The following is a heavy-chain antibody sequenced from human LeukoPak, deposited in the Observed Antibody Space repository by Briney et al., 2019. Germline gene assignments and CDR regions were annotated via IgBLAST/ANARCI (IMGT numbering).Heavy chain of an antibody. Sequence: GGSLRLSCAASGFTFGNSVMYWVRQAPGKGLEWVSAISASGDYTSYADSVRGRFTISRDNSKDTLYLQMNALRAEDTAMYYCATLGVRADRRGIDYWGQGTLVTGSS. CDR3: ATLGVRADRRGIDY. CDR2: ISASGDYT. V-gene: IGHV3-23*01. J-gene: IGHJ4*02. D-gene: IGHD3-16*01. CDR1: GFTFGNSV.